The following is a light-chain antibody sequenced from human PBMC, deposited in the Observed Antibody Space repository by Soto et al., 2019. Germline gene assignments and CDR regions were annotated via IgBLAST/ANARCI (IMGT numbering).Light chain of an antibody. J-gene: IGKJ3*01. CDR2: GAS. CDR1: QSVSSSY. Sequence: EIVLTQSPGTLSLSPGERATLSCRASQSVSSSYLAWYQQKPGQAPRLLIYGASSRATGIPDRFSGSGSGTEFALTISRLEPDDFAVYYCQQYCSSPVTFGPGTKVDIK. V-gene: IGKV3-20*01. CDR3: QQYCSSPVT.